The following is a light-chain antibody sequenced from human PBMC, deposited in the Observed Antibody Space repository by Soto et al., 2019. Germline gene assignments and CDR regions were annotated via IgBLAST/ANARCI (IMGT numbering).Light chain of an antibody. Sequence: QSVLTQPPSVSGVPGQKITISCTGSRSNIGAGYDVHWYQQFRGTAPKLLIYGNKNRPSGVPDRFSGSKSGTSASLAISGLRSEDEADYYCAAWDDSLSGRVFGGGTKLTVL. V-gene: IGLV1-40*02. J-gene: IGLJ3*02. CDR2: GNK. CDR1: RSNIGAGYD. CDR3: AAWDDSLSGRV.